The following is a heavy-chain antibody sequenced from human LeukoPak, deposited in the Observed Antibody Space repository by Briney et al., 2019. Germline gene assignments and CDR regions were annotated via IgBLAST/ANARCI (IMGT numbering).Heavy chain of an antibody. V-gene: IGHV4-38-2*02. J-gene: IGHJ6*03. Sequence: PSETLSLTCTVSGYSISSGYYWGWIRQPPGEGLEWIGSIYHSGSTYYNPSLKSRVTISVDTSKNQFSLKLSSVTAADTAVYYCARRVRYYYYMDVWGKGTTVTVSS. CDR2: IYHSGST. CDR1: GYSISSGYY. CDR3: ARRVRYYYYMDV.